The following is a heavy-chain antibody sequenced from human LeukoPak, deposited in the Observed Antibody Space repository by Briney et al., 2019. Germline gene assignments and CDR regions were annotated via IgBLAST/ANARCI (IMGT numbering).Heavy chain of an antibody. Sequence: SETLSLTCAVYGGSFSGYYWSWIRQPPGKGLEWIGEINHSGSTNYNPSLKSRVTISVDTSKNQFSLKLSSVTAADTAVYYCARGLRVTMVRGVPGVHLCFDYWGQGTLVTVSS. CDR3: ARGLRVTMVRGVPGVHLCFDY. V-gene: IGHV4-34*01. CDR2: INHSGST. D-gene: IGHD3-10*01. CDR1: GGSFSGYY. J-gene: IGHJ4*02.